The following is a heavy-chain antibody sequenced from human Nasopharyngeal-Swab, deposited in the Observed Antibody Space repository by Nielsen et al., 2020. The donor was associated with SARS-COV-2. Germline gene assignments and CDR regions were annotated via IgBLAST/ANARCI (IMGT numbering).Heavy chain of an antibody. CDR2: ISGSGGST. J-gene: IGHJ4*02. CDR3: AKGGGAGY. CDR1: GFTFSSYA. Sequence: GESLKISCEASGFTFSSYAMSWVRQAPGKGLEWVSAISGSGGSTYYADSVKGRFTISRDNSKNTLYLQMNSLRAEDTAVYYCAKGGGAGYWGQGTLVTVSS. D-gene: IGHD3-16*01. V-gene: IGHV3-23*01.